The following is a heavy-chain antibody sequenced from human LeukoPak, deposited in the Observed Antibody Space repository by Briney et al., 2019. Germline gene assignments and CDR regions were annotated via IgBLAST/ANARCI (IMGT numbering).Heavy chain of an antibody. V-gene: IGHV3-66*01. J-gene: IGHJ4*02. CDR1: GFTVSSNY. D-gene: IGHD3-22*01. CDR2: NYRGGTT. CDR3: ARDYYYDDSGQPVRLDY. Sequence: GGSLRLSCVASGFTVSSNYMSWVRQAPGKGPEWLSVNYRGGTTYYAGSVKGRFTISRDDSKNTLYLQMNSLRAEDTAVYYCARDYYYDDSGQPVRLDYWGQGTLVTVSS.